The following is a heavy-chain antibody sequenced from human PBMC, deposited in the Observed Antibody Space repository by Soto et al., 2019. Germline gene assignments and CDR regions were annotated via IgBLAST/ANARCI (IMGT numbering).Heavy chain of an antibody. CDR2: ISSNGGST. J-gene: IGHJ5*02. CDR3: ASRYCSGGSCNGWFDP. V-gene: IGHV3-64*01. CDR1: GFTFSSYG. D-gene: IGHD2-15*01. Sequence: GGSLSLSCASSGFTFSSYGMHWVRQAPGKGLEYVSAISSNGGSTYYANSVKGRFTISRDNSKNTLYLQMGSLRAEDMAVYYCASRYCSGGSCNGWFDPWGQGT.